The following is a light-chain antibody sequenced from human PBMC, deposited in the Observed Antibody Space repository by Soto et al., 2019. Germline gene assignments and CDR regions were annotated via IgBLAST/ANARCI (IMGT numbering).Light chain of an antibody. CDR3: QSYDSSLSGSV. V-gene: IGLV1-40*01. Sequence: QTVVTQPPSVSGAPGQRVTISCTGSSSNIGANYDVHWYQQLPGTAPKLLIYGNSNRPSGVPDRFSASKSDTSASLAITGLQAEDEADYYCQSYDSSLSGSVFGGGTKLTVL. J-gene: IGLJ2*01. CDR1: SSNIGANYD. CDR2: GNS.